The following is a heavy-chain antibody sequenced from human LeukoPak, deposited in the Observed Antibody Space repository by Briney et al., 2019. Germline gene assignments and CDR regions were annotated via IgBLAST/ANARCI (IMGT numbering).Heavy chain of an antibody. J-gene: IGHJ3*02. D-gene: IGHD6-19*01. Sequence: PGGSLRLSCAASGLTFSSYAMNWVRQAPGKGLEWVSLISGSGDSTDYADSVKGRFTISRDNSKNTLYLQINSLRADDTAVYYCAKRAVAGTGRGFDIWGQGTLVTVSS. CDR2: ISGSGDST. CDR3: AKRAVAGTGRGFDI. V-gene: IGHV3-23*01. CDR1: GLTFSSYA.